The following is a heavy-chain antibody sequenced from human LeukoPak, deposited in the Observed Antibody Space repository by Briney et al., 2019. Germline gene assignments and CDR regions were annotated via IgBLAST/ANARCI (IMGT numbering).Heavy chain of an antibody. Sequence: SETLSLTCTVSGGSISSSSYYWGWIRQPPGKGLEWIGSIYYSGSTYYNPSLKSRVTISVDTSKNQFSLKLSSVTAADTAVYYCARRRRITMVRGVTAPYYFGYWGQGTLVTVSS. CDR3: ARRRRITMVRGVTAPYYFGY. CDR2: IYYSGST. J-gene: IGHJ4*02. D-gene: IGHD3-10*01. V-gene: IGHV4-39*01. CDR1: GGSISSSSYY.